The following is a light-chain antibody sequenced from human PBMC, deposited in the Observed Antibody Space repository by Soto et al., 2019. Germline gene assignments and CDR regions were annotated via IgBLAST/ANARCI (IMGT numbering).Light chain of an antibody. V-gene: IGLV2-8*01. CDR3: SSYGGSNNRYV. J-gene: IGLJ1*01. CDR1: SSDVGGYNF. Sequence: QSALTQPTSASGSPGQSVTISCTGTSSDVGGYNFVSWYQQHPGKVPKLIIYEVTKRPSGVPDRFSGSKSGNTASLTVSGLQAEDEADYYCSSYGGSNNRYVFGTGTKLTVL. CDR2: EVT.